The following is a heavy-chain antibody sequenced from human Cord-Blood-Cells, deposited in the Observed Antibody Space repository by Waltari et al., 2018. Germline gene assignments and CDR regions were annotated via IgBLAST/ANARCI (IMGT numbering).Heavy chain of an antibody. CDR3: ATLRSTEYWYFDL. Sequence: QVQLVQSGAEVKKPGASVKVSCKVSGYTLTELSMHWVRQTPGKGLEWMGGFEPEEGETIAAQKVQGRVTMTEDTSTDTAYMELSSLRSEDTAVYYCATLRSTEYWYFDLWGRGTLVTVSS. D-gene: IGHD1-1*01. J-gene: IGHJ2*01. V-gene: IGHV1-24*01. CDR2: FEPEEGET. CDR1: GYTLTELS.